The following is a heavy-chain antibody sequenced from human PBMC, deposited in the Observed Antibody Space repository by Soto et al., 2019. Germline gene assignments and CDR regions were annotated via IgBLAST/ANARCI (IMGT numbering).Heavy chain of an antibody. V-gene: IGHV3-48*02. CDR2: ISHKSSAI. CDR1: GFTFSNYA. J-gene: IGHJ4*02. D-gene: IGHD4-17*01. Sequence: GGSLRLSCAASGFTFSNYAMNWVRQAPGKGLEWVSYISHKSSAIYHADSVKGRFTISRDNAKNSLYLQMNGLRDEDTAVYYCARDPYSSTTVTRMDYWGQGTLVTVSS. CDR3: ARDPYSSTTVTRMDY.